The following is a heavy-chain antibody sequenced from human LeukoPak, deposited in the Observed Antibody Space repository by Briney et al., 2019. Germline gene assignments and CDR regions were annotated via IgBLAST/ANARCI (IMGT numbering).Heavy chain of an antibody. CDR1: GFTFSTYL. Sequence: TGGSLRLSCAASGFTFSTYLMHWVRQAPGKGLEWVSVIYSGGSTYYADSVKGRFTISRDNSKNTLYLQMNSLRAEDTAVYYCAREAAVAGTGFDYWGQGTLVTVSS. V-gene: IGHV3-53*01. CDR2: IYSGGST. D-gene: IGHD6-19*01. CDR3: AREAAVAGTGFDY. J-gene: IGHJ4*02.